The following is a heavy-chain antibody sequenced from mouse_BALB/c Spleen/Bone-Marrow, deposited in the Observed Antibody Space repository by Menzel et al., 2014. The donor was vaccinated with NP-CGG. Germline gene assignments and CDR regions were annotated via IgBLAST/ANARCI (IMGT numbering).Heavy chain of an antibody. CDR2: ISSGSSTI. CDR1: GFTFSSFG. Sequence: EVQGVESRGGLVQPGGSRKLSCAASGFTFSSFGMHWVRQAPEKGLEWVAYISSGSSTIYYADTVKGRFTISRDNPKNTLFLQMTSLRSEDTAMYYCARGGNYAWFAYWGQGTLVTVSA. J-gene: IGHJ3*01. CDR3: ARGGNYAWFAY. V-gene: IGHV5-17*02. D-gene: IGHD2-1*01.